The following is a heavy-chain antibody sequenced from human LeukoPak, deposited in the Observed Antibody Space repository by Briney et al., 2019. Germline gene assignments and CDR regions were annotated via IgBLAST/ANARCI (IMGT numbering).Heavy chain of an antibody. CDR3: AKLAAAGHYFDY. J-gene: IGHJ4*02. V-gene: IGHV3-9*01. CDR1: GFTFDDYA. CDR2: ISWNSGSI. D-gene: IGHD6-13*01. Sequence: PGGSLRLSCAASGFTFDDYAMHWVRQAPGKGLEWVSGISWNSGSIGYADPVKGRFTISRDNAKNSLYLQMNSLRAEDTALYYCAKLAAAGHYFDYWGQGTLVTVSS.